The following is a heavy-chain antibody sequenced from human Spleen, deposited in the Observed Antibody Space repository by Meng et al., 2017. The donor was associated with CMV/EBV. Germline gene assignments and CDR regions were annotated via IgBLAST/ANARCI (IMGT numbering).Heavy chain of an antibody. J-gene: IGHJ4*02. CDR2: IKQDGSEK. CDR3: ARDCSSASCYMPGIDY. CDR1: GFTFSSYW. D-gene: IGHD2-2*02. V-gene: IGHV3-7*01. Sequence: GESLKISCAASGFTFSSYWMSWVRQAPGKGLQWVANIKQDGSEKYYVDSVKGRFTISRDNAKNSLYLQMNSLRAEDTAVYYCARDCSSASCYMPGIDYWGQGTLVTRLL.